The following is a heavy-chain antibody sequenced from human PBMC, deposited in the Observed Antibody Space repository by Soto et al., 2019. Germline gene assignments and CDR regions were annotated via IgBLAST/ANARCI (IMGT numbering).Heavy chain of an antibody. D-gene: IGHD3-3*01. CDR1: GGSISSGDYY. CDR3: ARDRVTIFGVGLDD. CDR2: IYYSGST. Sequence: QVQLQESGPGLVKPSHTLSLTCTVSGGSISSGDYYWSWIRQPPGKGLEWIGYIYYSGSTYYNPSLTSRVIIAVDTSKYRFSVKLSSVTAADTAVYSGARDRVTIFGVGLDDWGQGSLVTVSS. V-gene: IGHV4-30-4*01. J-gene: IGHJ4*02.